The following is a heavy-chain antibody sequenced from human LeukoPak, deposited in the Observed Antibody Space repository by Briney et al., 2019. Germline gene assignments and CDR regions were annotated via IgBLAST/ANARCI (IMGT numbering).Heavy chain of an antibody. Sequence: QPGGSLRLSCAASGFTFSSYAVHWVRQAPGKGLEYVSAISSNGFTTYYADSVKGRFTISRDNSKNTLYLQMGSLRAEDMAVYYCARRSIYNILTGHFDYWGQGTLVTVSS. V-gene: IGHV3-64*02. D-gene: IGHD3-9*01. CDR1: GFTFSSYA. CDR3: ARRSIYNILTGHFDY. J-gene: IGHJ4*02. CDR2: ISSNGFTT.